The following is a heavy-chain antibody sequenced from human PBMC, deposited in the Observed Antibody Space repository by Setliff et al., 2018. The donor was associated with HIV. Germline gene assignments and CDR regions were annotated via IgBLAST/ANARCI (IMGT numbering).Heavy chain of an antibody. J-gene: IGHJ3*02. CDR2: IHTSGDT. D-gene: IGHD3-9*01. CDR3: ARRESYYDILTGPAFDAFDI. V-gene: IGHV4-61*09. CDR1: GGSISSRSYY. Sequence: SETLSLTCRVSGGSISSRSYYWSWLRQPAGKGLEWIGHIHTSGDTDYSPSLHSPVTISIDTSKKQFSLKLSSVTAADTAMYYCARRESYYDILTGPAFDAFDIWGQGTMVTVSS.